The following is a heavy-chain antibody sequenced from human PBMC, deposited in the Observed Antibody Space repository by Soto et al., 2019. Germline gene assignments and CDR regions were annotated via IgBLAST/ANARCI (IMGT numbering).Heavy chain of an antibody. J-gene: IGHJ4*02. CDR1: GGPITTGGYY. D-gene: IGHD2-15*01. CDR2: RYYSEST. V-gene: IGHV4-31*03. CDR3: ARTKCSGGSCYSWSLDY. Sequence: SETLSLTCTVSGGPITTGGYYWSWIRQLPGKGLEWIGHRYYSESTYYNPSLKSRVSISLDTSKNQFSLKLSFVTAADTAMYYCARTKCSGGSCYSWSLDYWGQGTPVTVSS.